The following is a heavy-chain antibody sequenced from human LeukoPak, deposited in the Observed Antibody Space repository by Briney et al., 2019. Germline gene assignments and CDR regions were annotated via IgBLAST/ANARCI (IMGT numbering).Heavy chain of an antibody. CDR3: AKMPAYYYDSSGYACHFDY. CDR2: ISGSGGST. D-gene: IGHD3-22*01. Sequence: GGSLTHTLAASAFTFSTYAMRWVRQAPGEGLEWVSAISGSGGSTHYADSVRGRFTISRDNSKSTLYLQMNSLRAEDTAIYYCAKMPAYYYDSSGYACHFDYWGQRTRLSVSS. V-gene: IGHV3-23*01. J-gene: IGHJ4*02. CDR1: AFTFSTYA.